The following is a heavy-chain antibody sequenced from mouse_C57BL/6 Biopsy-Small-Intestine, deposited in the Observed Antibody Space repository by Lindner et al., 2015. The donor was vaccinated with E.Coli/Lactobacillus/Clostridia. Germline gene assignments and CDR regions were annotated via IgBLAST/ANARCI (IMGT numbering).Heavy chain of an antibody. J-gene: IGHJ2*01. V-gene: IGHV14-2*01. CDR1: ASNIRDYY. CDR3: AREFITTLGYYFDY. Sequence: VQLQESGARPCEARGRQSSCPAQLLASNIRDYYIHWVKQKTDQGLEWIGRIDPGDGESKYAPKFQDKATITADTSSNTAYLQLSSLTSEASAVYYCAREFITTLGYYFDYWGHGTTLTVSS. D-gene: IGHD1-1*01. CDR2: IDPGDGES.